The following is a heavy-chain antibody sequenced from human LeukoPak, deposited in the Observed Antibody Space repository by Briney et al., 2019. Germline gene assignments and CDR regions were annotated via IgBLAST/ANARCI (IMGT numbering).Heavy chain of an antibody. D-gene: IGHD1-26*01. CDR3: AKDSGNYYYYGMDV. Sequence: SETLSLTCTVSGGSISSYYWSWIRQPPGKGLEWIGYIYYSGSTNYNPSLKSRVTISVDTSKNQFSLKLSSVTAADTAVYYCAKDSGNYYYYGMDVWGQGTTVTVSS. CDR1: GGSISSYY. V-gene: IGHV4-59*01. J-gene: IGHJ6*02. CDR2: IYYSGST.